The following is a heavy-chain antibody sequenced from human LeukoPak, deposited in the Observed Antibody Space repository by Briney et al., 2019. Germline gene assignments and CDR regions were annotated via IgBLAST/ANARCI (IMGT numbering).Heavy chain of an antibody. D-gene: IGHD4-11*01. CDR2: ISSSGST. CDR3: ARSGAYSNFSPHFDY. J-gene: IGHJ4*02. V-gene: IGHV4-61*02. Sequence: SETLSLTCTVSGDSISSGDYYWSWIRQPAGKGLEWIGRISSSGSTNYNPSLKSRVTISVDTSKNQFSLKLSSVTAADTAVYYCARSGAYSNFSPHFDYWGQGTLVTVSS. CDR1: GDSISSGDYY.